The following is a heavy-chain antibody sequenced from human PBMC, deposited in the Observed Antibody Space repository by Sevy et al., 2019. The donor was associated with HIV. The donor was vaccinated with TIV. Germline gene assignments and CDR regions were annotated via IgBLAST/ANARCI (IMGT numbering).Heavy chain of an antibody. Sequence: GGSLRLSCEASGFTLSSYTMNWVRQSPEKGLEWVATFDRTDITHYADSVKGRFIISRATAKKSRFLQMNSLRDDDTAMYFCVRDERAIASHFDYWGRGTLVTVSS. CDR2: FDRTDIT. V-gene: IGHV3-48*02. CDR3: VRDERAIASHFDY. J-gene: IGHJ4*02. D-gene: IGHD2-21*01. CDR1: GFTLSSYT.